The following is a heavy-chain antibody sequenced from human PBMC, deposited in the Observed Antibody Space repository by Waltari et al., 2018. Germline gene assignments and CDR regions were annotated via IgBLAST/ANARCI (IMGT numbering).Heavy chain of an antibody. D-gene: IGHD2-15*01. CDR3: AKDQYCSGGSCYSGWFDP. Sequence: EVQLLESGGGLVQPGGSLRLSCAASGFTFSNYAMSWVRQAPGKGLEGVSGISGSGGRTYYADSGKGRFTISRDNAKNALYLQMNSLRVEDTAVYYCAKDQYCSGGSCYSGWFDPWGQGTLVTVSS. CDR1: GFTFSNYA. CDR2: ISGSGGRT. J-gene: IGHJ5*02. V-gene: IGHV3-23*01.